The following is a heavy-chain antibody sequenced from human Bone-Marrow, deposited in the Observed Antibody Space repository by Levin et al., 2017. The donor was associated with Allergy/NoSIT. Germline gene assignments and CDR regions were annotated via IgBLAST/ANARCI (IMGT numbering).Heavy chain of an antibody. Sequence: ASVKVSCKASGYTFSSYDINWVRQATGQGLEWMGWMNPHISNLGYAQKFQGRVTMTRNTSISTAYMELFSLKSDDTAVYYCARGRPQYCNGGTCGNYYFDYWGQGTLVTVSS. CDR3: ARGRPQYCNGGTCGNYYFDY. D-gene: IGHD2-15*01. V-gene: IGHV1-8*01. CDR2: MNPHISNL. J-gene: IGHJ4*02. CDR1: GYTFSSYD.